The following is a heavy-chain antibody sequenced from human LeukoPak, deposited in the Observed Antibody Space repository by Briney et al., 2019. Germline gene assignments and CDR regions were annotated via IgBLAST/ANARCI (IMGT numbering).Heavy chain of an antibody. Sequence: PGGSLILSCAASGFTFSSYGMHWVRQAPGKGLEWVAVIWYDGSNKYYADSVKGRFTISRDNSKNTLYLQMNSLRAEDTAVYYCARDRVSGSYPDAFDIWGQGTMVTVSS. V-gene: IGHV3-33*01. D-gene: IGHD1-26*01. CDR3: ARDRVSGSYPDAFDI. J-gene: IGHJ3*02. CDR1: GFTFSSYG. CDR2: IWYDGSNK.